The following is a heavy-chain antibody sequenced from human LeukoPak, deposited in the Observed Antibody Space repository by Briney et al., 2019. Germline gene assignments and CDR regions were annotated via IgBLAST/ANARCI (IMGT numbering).Heavy chain of an antibody. CDR3: ARDKMVGPTTLDY. CDR1: GFTFSGYW. J-gene: IGHJ4*02. D-gene: IGHD1-26*01. CDR2: IKQDGYEK. Sequence: GGSLRLSCAASGFTFSGYWMNWVRQTPEKGLEWVANIKQDGYEKYYVDSVKGRFTISRDNAKNSLYLQMNSLRADDTAVYYCARDKMVGPTTLDYWGQGTLVTVSS. V-gene: IGHV3-7*01.